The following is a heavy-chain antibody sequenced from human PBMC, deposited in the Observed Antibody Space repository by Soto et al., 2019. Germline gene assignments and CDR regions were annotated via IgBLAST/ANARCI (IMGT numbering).Heavy chain of an antibody. Sequence: LKISCKGSVYSFTSYCISGVRQMPGKGLEWMGRIDPSDSYTNYSPSFQCHVTISADKSISTAYLQWSSLKASDTAMYYCASSPRGYCSSTSCRELGNYYGMDVWGQGTTVTVSS. CDR1: VYSFTSYC. CDR2: IDPSDSYT. V-gene: IGHV5-10-1*01. CDR3: ASSPRGYCSSTSCRELGNYYGMDV. J-gene: IGHJ6*02. D-gene: IGHD2-2*01.